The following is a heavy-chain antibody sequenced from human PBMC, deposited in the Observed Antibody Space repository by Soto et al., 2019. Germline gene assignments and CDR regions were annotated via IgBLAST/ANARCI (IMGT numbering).Heavy chain of an antibody. CDR3: ARHWGYYDSSGYYLGYFDY. Sequence: EVQLVQSGAEVKKPGESLRISCKGSGYSFTSYWISWVRQMPGKGLEWMGRIDPSDSYTNYSPSFQGHVTISADKSISTAYLQWSSLKASDTAMYYCARHWGYYDSSGYYLGYFDYWGQGTLVTVSS. CDR2: IDPSDSYT. D-gene: IGHD3-22*01. J-gene: IGHJ4*02. CDR1: GYSFTSYW. V-gene: IGHV5-10-1*03.